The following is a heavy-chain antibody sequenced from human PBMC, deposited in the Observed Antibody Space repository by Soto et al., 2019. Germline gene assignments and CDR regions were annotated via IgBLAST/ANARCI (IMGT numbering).Heavy chain of an antibody. CDR3: ASVAI. J-gene: IGHJ4*02. CDR1: GFTFSNYW. Sequence: EVQLVESGGGLVQPGGSLRLSCAASGFTFSNYWMSWVRQAPGKGLEWVANIKQDGTEKNYVDSVRGRFTISRDNAKNSRDLQMNSLPAEDTAVYYCASVAIWGQGTLVTVSS. CDR2: IKQDGTEK. V-gene: IGHV3-7*01. D-gene: IGHD5-12*01.